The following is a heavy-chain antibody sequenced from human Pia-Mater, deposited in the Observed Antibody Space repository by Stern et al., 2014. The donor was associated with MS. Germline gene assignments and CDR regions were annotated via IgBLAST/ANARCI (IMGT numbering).Heavy chain of an antibody. D-gene: IGHD6-13*01. J-gene: IGHJ2*01. Sequence: QVQLQESGPGLVKPSQTLSLTCTVSGGSISSGGYYWSWIRQHPGQGLEWIGFIDYRGSPYYNPSLKSRVTISVDTSKNQFSLKLSSVTAADTAVYYCARVHADSSSWYWWYFDLWGRGTLVTVSS. CDR3: ARVHADSSSWYWWYFDL. V-gene: IGHV4-31*03. CDR2: IDYRGSP. CDR1: GGSISSGGYY.